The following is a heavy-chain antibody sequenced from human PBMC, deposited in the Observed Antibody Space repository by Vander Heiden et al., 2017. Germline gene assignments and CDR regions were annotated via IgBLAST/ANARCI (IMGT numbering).Heavy chain of an antibody. D-gene: IGHD1-1*01. J-gene: IGHJ2*01. CDR2: IYYTGTT. CDR1: GGPISSSSYH. V-gene: IGHV4-39*01. Sequence: QLQLQESGPGLVKPSETLSLTCTVSGGPISSSSYHWGWIRQPPGKGLEWIGGIYYTGTTYYNPSLKSRVTISLDTSKNQFSLRLSSVTAADTAVYYCARRTGYFDLLGRGTLVTVSS. CDR3: ARRTGYFDL.